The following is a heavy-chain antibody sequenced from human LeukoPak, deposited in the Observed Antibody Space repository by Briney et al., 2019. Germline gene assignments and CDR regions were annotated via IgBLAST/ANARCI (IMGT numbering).Heavy chain of an antibody. Sequence: GSLRLSCTASGFTFGDYGMSWVHQAPGKGLEWVGFIRSKAYGGTTEYGASVKGRFTISRDDSKSIAYLQMNSLKAEDTAVYYCARDLTYYYDRSGYYWAYWGQGTLVTVSS. CDR1: GFTFGDYG. CDR2: IRSKAYGGTT. CDR3: ARDLTYYYDRSGYYWAY. D-gene: IGHD3-22*01. J-gene: IGHJ4*02. V-gene: IGHV3-49*04.